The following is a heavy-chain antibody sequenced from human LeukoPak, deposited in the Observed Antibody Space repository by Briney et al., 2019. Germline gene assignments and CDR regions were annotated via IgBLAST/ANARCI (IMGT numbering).Heavy chain of an antibody. J-gene: IGHJ6*03. CDR3: AREEWQLASYNYYYYYMDV. CDR1: GYTFSSYD. V-gene: IGHV1-8*03. Sequence: GASVKVSCKASGYTFSSYDINWVRQATGQGLEWMGWMSPNSGNTGYAQKFQGRVTITRNTSISTAYMELSSLRSEDTAVYYCAREEWQLASYNYYYYYMDVWGKGTTVTVSS. CDR2: MSPNSGNT. D-gene: IGHD6-6*01.